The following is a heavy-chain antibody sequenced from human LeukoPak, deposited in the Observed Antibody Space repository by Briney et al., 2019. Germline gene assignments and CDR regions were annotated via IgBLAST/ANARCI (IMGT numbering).Heavy chain of an antibody. V-gene: IGHV4-39*07. Sequence: PSETLSLTCSVSGDSISSSGYYWDWIRQPPGKGLEWIGSIHHSGNTNYNPSLKSRVTISADMSKNQFSLKVNSVTAADTAVYYCARVGPPMSSSAWVVDAFDIWGQGTMVTVSS. CDR1: GDSISSSGYY. D-gene: IGHD6-6*01. J-gene: IGHJ3*02. CDR2: IHHSGNT. CDR3: ARVGPPMSSSAWVVDAFDI.